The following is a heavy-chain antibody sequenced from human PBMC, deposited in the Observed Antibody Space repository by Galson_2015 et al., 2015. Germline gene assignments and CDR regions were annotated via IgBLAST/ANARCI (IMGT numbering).Heavy chain of an antibody. CDR3: ARDGWDTWLVGAFEI. J-gene: IGHJ3*02. CDR2: TYYRSKWFN. D-gene: IGHD6-19*01. Sequence: CAISGDSASSHSAAWNWIRQSPSRGLEWLGRTYYRSKWFNDYAVSVKSRITINPDTSKNQISLQLNSVTPEDTAVYYCARDGWDTWLVGAFEIWAQGTMVTVSS. V-gene: IGHV6-1*01. CDR1: GDSASSHSAA.